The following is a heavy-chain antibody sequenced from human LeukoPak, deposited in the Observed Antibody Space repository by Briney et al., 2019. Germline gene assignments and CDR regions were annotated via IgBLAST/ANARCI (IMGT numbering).Heavy chain of an antibody. J-gene: IGHJ5*02. V-gene: IGHV4-34*01. CDR3: ARRPVEGWYGVIGWWFDP. CDR1: GGSFSGYY. D-gene: IGHD6-19*01. Sequence: SETLSLTCAVYGGSFSGYYWSWIRQPPGKGLEWIGEINHSGSTDYNPSLKSRVTISVDTSKNQFSLKLSSVTAADTAVYYCARRPVEGWYGVIGWWFDPWGQGTLVTVSS. CDR2: INHSGST.